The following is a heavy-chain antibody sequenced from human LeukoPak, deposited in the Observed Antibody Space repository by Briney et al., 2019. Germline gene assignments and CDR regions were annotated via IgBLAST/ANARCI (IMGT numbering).Heavy chain of an antibody. CDR3: ARDLTWHYYEY. D-gene: IGHD3-9*01. CDR1: GFTVGSNY. CDR2: IFSGGNT. V-gene: IGHV3-53*01. Sequence: GGSLRLSCATSGFTVGSNYMIWGRLAPGRGLEWVSTIFSGGNTYYADSVKGRFTVSRDTSRNTLYLQMSSLWVEYTAVYFCARDLTWHYYEYWGQGTLVTVSS. J-gene: IGHJ4*02.